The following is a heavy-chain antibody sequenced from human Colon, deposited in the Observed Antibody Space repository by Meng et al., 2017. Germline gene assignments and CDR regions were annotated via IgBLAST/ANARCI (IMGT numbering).Heavy chain of an antibody. CDR3: AKPDYDILTGYRNYYYGMDV. Sequence: GESLKISFAASGFTFSSYAMSWVRQAPGKGLECVSAISGSGGSTYYADSVKGRFTISRDNSKNTLYLQMNSLRAEDTAVYYCAKPDYDILTGYRNYYYGMDVWGQGTTVTVSS. V-gene: IGHV3-23*01. J-gene: IGHJ6*02. D-gene: IGHD3-9*01. CDR1: GFTFSSYA. CDR2: ISGSGGST.